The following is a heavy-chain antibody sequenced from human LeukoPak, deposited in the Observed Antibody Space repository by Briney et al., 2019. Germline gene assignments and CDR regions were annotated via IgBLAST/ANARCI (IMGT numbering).Heavy chain of an antibody. Sequence: GASVKVSCKASGYTFTGYYMHWVRQAPGQGLEWMGWINPNSGGTNYAQKSQGRVTMTRDTSISTAYMELSRLRSDDTAVYYSAREVNTMVRGVIGGYFDYWGQGTLVTVSS. D-gene: IGHD3-10*01. CDR2: INPNSGGT. CDR3: AREVNTMVRGVIGGYFDY. V-gene: IGHV1-2*02. J-gene: IGHJ4*02. CDR1: GYTFTGYY.